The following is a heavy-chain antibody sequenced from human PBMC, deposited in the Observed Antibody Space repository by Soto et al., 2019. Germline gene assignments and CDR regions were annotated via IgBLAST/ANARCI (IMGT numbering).Heavy chain of an antibody. CDR1: ESPISNYY. Sequence: PSETLSLTCTVSESPISNYYWGWVRQPPGLGLEWVGYIYYTGTTTYNPSLRSRVAISLDASKSQFSLNLRSVTAADTAVYYCARLGGYYQAFNIWGPGALVTVSS. D-gene: IGHD3-22*01. CDR3: ARLGGYYQAFNI. V-gene: IGHV4-59*08. J-gene: IGHJ4*01. CDR2: IYYTGTT.